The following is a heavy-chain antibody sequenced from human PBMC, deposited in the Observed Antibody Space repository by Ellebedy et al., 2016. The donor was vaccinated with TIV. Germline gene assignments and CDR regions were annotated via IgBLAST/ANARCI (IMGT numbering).Heavy chain of an antibody. CDR1: GGSISSTSHY. V-gene: IGHV4-39*01. Sequence: SETLSLTCSVSGGSISSTSHYWNWIRQPPGKRREWIGSVFYNGITYYNPSLMSRVTISIDTSKNQFSLRLSSVTATDSGVYYCVRGCSVSCYYYWALDVWGQGTTVTVSS. J-gene: IGHJ6*02. CDR3: VRGCSVSCYYYWALDV. D-gene: IGHD2-15*01. CDR2: VFYNGIT.